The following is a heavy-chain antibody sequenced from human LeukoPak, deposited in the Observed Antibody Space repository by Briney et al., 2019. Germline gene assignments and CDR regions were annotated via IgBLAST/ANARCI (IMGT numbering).Heavy chain of an antibody. V-gene: IGHV1-69*13. CDR1: GGTFSSYA. J-gene: IGHJ4*02. D-gene: IGHD2-15*01. Sequence: SVKVSCKASGGTFSSYAINWVRQAPGQGLEWMGGIIPLFGTANYAQKFQGRVTITADESTSTAYMELTSLRSEDTAVYYCARGWDHDSGGRPTAYVYWGQGALVTVSS. CDR3: ARGWDHDSGGRPTAYVY. CDR2: IIPLFGTA.